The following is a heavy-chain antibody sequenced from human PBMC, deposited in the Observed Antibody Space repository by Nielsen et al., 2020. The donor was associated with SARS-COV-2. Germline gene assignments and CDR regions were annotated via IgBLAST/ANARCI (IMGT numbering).Heavy chain of an antibody. CDR2: ISYDGSNK. V-gene: IGHV3-30*04. CDR1: GFTFSSYA. CDR3: AREGYYDSSGYYQDAFDI. D-gene: IGHD3-22*01. J-gene: IGHJ3*02. Sequence: GGSLRLSCAASGFTFSSYAMHWVRQAPGKGLEWVAVISYDGSNKYYADSVKGRFTISRDNSKNTLYLQMNSLRAEDTAVYYCAREGYYDSSGYYQDAFDIWGQGTMVTVSS.